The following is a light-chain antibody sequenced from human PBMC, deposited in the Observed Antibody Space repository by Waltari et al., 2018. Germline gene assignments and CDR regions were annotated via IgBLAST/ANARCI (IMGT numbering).Light chain of an antibody. J-gene: IGLJ2*01. V-gene: IGLV2-8*01. CDR2: EVS. CDR1: SSDVAGYNY. Sequence: QSALTQPPSASGSPGQSVTISCTGTSSDVAGYNYVSWYQQHPGNAPKVIIFEVSKRPSGVPDRFTGSKSGNTASLTVSGLQAEDEADYYCSSYAGSNNLVFGGGTKLTVL. CDR3: SSYAGSNNLV.